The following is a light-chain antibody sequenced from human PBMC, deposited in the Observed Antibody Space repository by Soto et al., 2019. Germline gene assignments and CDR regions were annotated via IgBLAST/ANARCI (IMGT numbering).Light chain of an antibody. J-gene: IGLJ2*01. V-gene: IGLV2-23*01. CDR1: SSDVGSYNL. CDR3: CSCAGSLVV. Sequence: QSALTQPASVSGSPGQSITISCTGTSSDVGSYNLVSWYQQHPGKAPKLMIYEGSKRPSGVSNRFSGSKSGNTASLTISGLRAEDAADYYCCSCAGSLVVFGGGTKLTVL. CDR2: EGS.